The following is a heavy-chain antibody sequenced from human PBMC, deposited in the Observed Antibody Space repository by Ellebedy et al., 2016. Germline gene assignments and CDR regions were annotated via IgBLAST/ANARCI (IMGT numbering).Heavy chain of an antibody. CDR2: ISAYNGNT. Sequence: ASVKVSCXASGYTFTSYGISWVRQAPGQGLEWMGWISAYNGNTNYAQKLQGRVTMTTDTSTSTAYMELRSLRSDDTAVYYCARDSTRDYDFWSGPKGWWFDPWGQGTLVTVSS. V-gene: IGHV1-18*01. CDR1: GYTFTSYG. D-gene: IGHD3-3*01. J-gene: IGHJ5*02. CDR3: ARDSTRDYDFWSGPKGWWFDP.